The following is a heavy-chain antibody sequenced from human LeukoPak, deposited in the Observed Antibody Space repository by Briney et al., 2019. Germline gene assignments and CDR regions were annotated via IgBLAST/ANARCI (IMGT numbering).Heavy chain of an antibody. CDR1: AGSISSSSYY. CDR3: DPGYTSSCLDY. Sequence: PSETLSLTCTVSAGSISSSSYYWGWIRPPPGKGLEWIGSIYYSGSTYYNPSLKSRVTISVDASKNQFSLKLRSVTAADTAVYYCDPGYTSSCLDYWGQGTLVTVSS. V-gene: IGHV4-39*01. CDR2: IYYSGST. D-gene: IGHD6-13*01. J-gene: IGHJ4*02.